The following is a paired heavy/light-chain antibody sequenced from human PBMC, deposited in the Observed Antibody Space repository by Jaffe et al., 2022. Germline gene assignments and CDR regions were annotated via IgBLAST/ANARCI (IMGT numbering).Heavy chain of an antibody. J-gene: IGHJ6*03. CDR2: ISAYNGNT. CDR3: ARVRSGHSGYYYYYYMDV. Sequence: QVQLVQSGAEVKKPGASVKVSCKASGYTFTSYGISWVRQAPGQGLEWMGWISAYNGNTNYAQKLQGRVTMTTDTSTSTAYMELRSLRSDDTAVYYCARVRSGHSGYYYYYYMDVWGKGTTVTVSS. CDR1: GYTFTSYG. V-gene: IGHV1-18*01. D-gene: IGHD1-26*01.
Light chain of an antibody. V-gene: IGLV3-21*02. J-gene: IGLJ2*01. CDR3: QVWDSSSDHQVV. Sequence: SYVLTQPPSVSVAPGQTARITCGGNNIGSKSVHWYQQKPGQAPVLVVYDDSDRPSGIPERFSGSNSGNTATLTISRVEAGDEADYYCQVWDSSSDHQVVFGGGTKLTVL. CDR2: DDS. CDR1: NIGSKS.